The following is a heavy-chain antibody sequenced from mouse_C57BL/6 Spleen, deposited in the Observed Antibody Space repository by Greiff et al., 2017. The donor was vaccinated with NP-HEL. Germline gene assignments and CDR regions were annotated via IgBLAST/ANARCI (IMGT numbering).Heavy chain of an antibody. J-gene: IGHJ1*03. CDR2: INPSSGYT. V-gene: IGHV1-4*01. Sequence: QVQLQQSGAELARPGASVKMSCKASGYTFTSYTMHWVKQRPGQGLEWIGYINPSSGYTKYNQKFKDKATLTADRSSSTAYMQLSSLTSEDSAVYYCARLTTVVATGYFDVWGTGTTVTVSS. D-gene: IGHD1-1*01. CDR1: GYTFTSYT. CDR3: ARLTTVVATGYFDV.